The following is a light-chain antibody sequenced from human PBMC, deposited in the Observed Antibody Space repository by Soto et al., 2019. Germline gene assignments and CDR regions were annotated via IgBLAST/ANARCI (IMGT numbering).Light chain of an antibody. CDR3: QQYGSSPRGT. J-gene: IGKJ5*01. Sequence: DIVMTHCPYALAVSVGDISTINFKAIHSVLGNSNNKNYLAWYQQKPGQPPKLLIYWASTRESGVPDRSSGSGSGTDFTLTISRLEPEDFAVYYCQQYGSSPRGTFGQGTRLEIK. CDR1: HSVLGNSNNKNY. CDR2: WAS. V-gene: IGKV4-1*01.